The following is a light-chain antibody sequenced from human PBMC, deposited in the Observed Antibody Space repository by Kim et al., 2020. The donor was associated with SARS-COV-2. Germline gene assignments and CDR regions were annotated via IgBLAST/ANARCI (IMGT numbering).Light chain of an antibody. V-gene: IGLV3-25*03. CDR1: ALPKQY. CDR3: QSADSSGTPLVV. J-gene: IGLJ2*01. Sequence: SYELTQPPSVSVSPGQTARITCSGDALPKQYAYWYQQKPGQSPVRVIYKDSEMLAGIPERFSGYSSGTTVTLTISGVQAEDEADYYCQSADSSGTPLVVFGGGNQLTVL. CDR2: KDS.